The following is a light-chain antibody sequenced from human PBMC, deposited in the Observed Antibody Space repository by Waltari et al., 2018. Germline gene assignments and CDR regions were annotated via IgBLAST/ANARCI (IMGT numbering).Light chain of an antibody. Sequence: SYELTQPPSVSVSSGQTARITCAGAELPNQYAFWYQQKPGQAPVLVKYKDTERPSGIPDRFSGSSSGTTVTLTISGVQAEDEADYYCQSGDSTSTHVVFGGVTKLTVL. V-gene: IGLV3-25*03. CDR3: QSGDSTSTHVV. CDR2: KDT. CDR1: ELPNQY. J-gene: IGLJ2*01.